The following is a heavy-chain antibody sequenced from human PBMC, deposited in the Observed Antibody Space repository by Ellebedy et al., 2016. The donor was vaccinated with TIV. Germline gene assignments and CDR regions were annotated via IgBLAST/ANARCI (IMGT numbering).Heavy chain of an antibody. CDR2: ISSSNSYI. CDR3: AKAGGSYYFDY. V-gene: IGHV3-21*04. D-gene: IGHD1-26*01. CDR1: GFTFSSYS. J-gene: IGHJ4*02. Sequence: GESLKTSCAASGFTFSSYSMILVRQAPGKGLEWVSSISSSNSYIYYADSVKGRFTFPSDNSKNTLYLQMISLRAEDTAVYYCAKAGGSYYFDYWGQGTLVTVSS.